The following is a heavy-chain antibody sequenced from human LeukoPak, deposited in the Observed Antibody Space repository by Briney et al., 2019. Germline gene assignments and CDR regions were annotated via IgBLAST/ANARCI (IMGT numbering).Heavy chain of an antibody. V-gene: IGHV3-11*04. D-gene: IGHD2-2*01. Sequence: PGGSLRLSCAASGFTFSDYYMSWIRQAPGKGLEWVSYISSSGSTKYYADSVKGRFTTSRDNAKNSVHLQMNSLRAEDTAVYYCATRYCSIAACRASSYKSLDVWGKGTTVTVSS. CDR2: ISSSGSTK. J-gene: IGHJ6*04. CDR1: GFTFSDYY. CDR3: ATRYCSIAACRASSYKSLDV.